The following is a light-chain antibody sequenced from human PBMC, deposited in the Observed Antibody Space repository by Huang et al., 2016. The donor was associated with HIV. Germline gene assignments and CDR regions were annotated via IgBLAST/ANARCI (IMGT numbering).Light chain of an antibody. CDR3: QQYGSSPRT. V-gene: IGKV3-20*01. CDR1: QSVSSSY. CDR2: GAS. J-gene: IGKJ4*01. Sequence: IVLTLSPGTLSLSPGERATLSCRASQSVSSSYLAWYQQKPGQAARILIYGASSRATGTPDRFSGSGSGTDFTLTISRLQPEDFAVYYCQQYGSSPRTFGGGTQVEIK.